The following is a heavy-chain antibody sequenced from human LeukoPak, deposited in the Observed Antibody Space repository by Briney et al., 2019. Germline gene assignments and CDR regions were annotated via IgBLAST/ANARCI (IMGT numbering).Heavy chain of an antibody. CDR2: ISAYNGNT. D-gene: IGHD1-26*01. CDR3: ARVVGGSYYSANCFDY. J-gene: IGHJ4*02. Sequence: ASVTVSCQASGYTFTSYGISWVRQPPGQGLEWMGWISAYNGNTNYAQKLQGRVTMTTDTSTSTAYMELRSLRSDDTAVYYCARVVGGSYYSANCFDYWGQGTLVTVSS. V-gene: IGHV1-18*01. CDR1: GYTFTSYG.